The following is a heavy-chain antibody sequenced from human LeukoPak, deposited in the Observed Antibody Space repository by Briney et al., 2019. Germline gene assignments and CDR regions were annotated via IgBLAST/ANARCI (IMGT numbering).Heavy chain of an antibody. CDR1: GYTFTTYF. CDR2: IDPSSGGS. CDR3: ARPRYTNSHDAFDI. D-gene: IGHD3-9*01. J-gene: IGHJ3*02. V-gene: IGHV1-46*01. Sequence: ASVKLSCKASGYTFTTYFLHWVRQAPGQGLEWMGIIDPSSGGSTSAQKFQVRVTMTRDMSTSTVYMELTSLTSENTAVYYCARPRYTNSHDAFDIWGQGTMVTVSS.